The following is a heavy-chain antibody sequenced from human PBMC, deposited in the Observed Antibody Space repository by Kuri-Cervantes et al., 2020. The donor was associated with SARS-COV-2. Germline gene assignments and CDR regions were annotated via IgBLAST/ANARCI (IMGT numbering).Heavy chain of an antibody. Sequence: GGSLRLSCAASGFTFSSYGMHWVRQAPGKGLEWVAFIRYDGSNKYYADSVKGRFTISRDNSKNTLYLQMNSLRAEDTAVYYCARVGAYYDFWSGYGPFDYWGQGTLVTVSS. CDR1: GFTFSSYG. CDR3: ARVGAYYDFWSGYGPFDY. D-gene: IGHD3-3*01. V-gene: IGHV3-30*02. CDR2: IRYDGSNK. J-gene: IGHJ4*02.